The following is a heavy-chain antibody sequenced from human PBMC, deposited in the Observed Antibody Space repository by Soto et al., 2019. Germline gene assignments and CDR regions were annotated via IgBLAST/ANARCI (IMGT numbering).Heavy chain of an antibody. CDR1: GFTFSSYS. V-gene: IGHV3-30-3*01. CDR3: ARDPTSSSGWYGGNWFDP. J-gene: IGHJ5*02. Sequence: PGGSLRLSCAASGFTFSSYSMHWVRQAPGKGLEWVAVISYDGSNKYYADSVKGRFTISRDNSKNTLYLQMNSLRAEDTAVYYCARDPTSSSGWYGGNWFDPWGQGTLVTVSS. D-gene: IGHD6-19*01. CDR2: ISYDGSNK.